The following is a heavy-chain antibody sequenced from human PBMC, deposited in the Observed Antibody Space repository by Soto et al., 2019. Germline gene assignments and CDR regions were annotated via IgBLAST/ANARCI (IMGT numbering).Heavy chain of an antibody. V-gene: IGHV5-51*01. CDR2: IYPGDSDT. Sequence: GESLKISCKGSGYSFTSYWIGWVRQMPGKGLEWMGIIYPGDSDTRYGPSFQGQVTISADKSISTAYLQWSSLKASDTAMYYCARGAITDYVWGSYRYGWFDPWGQGTLVTVS. D-gene: IGHD3-16*02. CDR1: GYSFTSYW. J-gene: IGHJ5*02. CDR3: ARGAITDYVWGSYRYGWFDP.